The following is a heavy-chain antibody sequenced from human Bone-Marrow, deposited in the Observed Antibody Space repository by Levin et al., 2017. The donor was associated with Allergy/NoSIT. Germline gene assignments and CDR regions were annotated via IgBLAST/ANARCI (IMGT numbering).Heavy chain of an antibody. V-gene: IGHV3-74*01. CDR2: IDSDGTST. J-gene: IGHJ4*02. Sequence: TGGSLRLSCAASGFTFSSYWMHWVRQAPGKGLVWVSHIDSDGTSTRYAASVKGRFTISRDNAKNTLYLQMNSLRAEDTAVYYCARDRNNGDLDFWGQGTLVTVSS. CDR1: GFTFSSYW. CDR3: ARDRNNGDLDF. D-gene: IGHD4-17*01.